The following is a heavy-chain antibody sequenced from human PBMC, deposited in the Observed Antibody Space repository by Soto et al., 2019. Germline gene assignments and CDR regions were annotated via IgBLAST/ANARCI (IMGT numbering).Heavy chain of an antibody. J-gene: IGHJ6*02. CDR3: ARDGFSSSWYGGFLSGMDV. Sequence: KTSETLSLTCTVSGGSISSYYWSWIRQPPGKGLEWIGYIYYSGSTNYNPSLKSRVTISVDTSKNQFSLKLSSVTAADTAVYYCARDGFSSSWYGGFLSGMDVWGQGTTVTVS. D-gene: IGHD6-13*01. V-gene: IGHV4-59*01. CDR2: IYYSGST. CDR1: GGSISSYY.